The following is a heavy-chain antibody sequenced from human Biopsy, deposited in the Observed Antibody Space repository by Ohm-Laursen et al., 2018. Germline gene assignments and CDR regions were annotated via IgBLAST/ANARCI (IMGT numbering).Heavy chain of an antibody. V-gene: IGHV4-59*07. CDR1: GGSISSDY. Sequence: SDTLSLTCTVSGGSISSDYWSWIRQTPGKGLEWIGYIYYSGSTNYNPSLKSRVTISVDTSKNQSSLRLNSVTATDTAVYYCARATNSTGWPYYYFYGMDAWGQGTTVTVSS. J-gene: IGHJ6*02. CDR3: ARATNSTGWPYYYFYGMDA. CDR2: IYYSGST. D-gene: IGHD2/OR15-2a*01.